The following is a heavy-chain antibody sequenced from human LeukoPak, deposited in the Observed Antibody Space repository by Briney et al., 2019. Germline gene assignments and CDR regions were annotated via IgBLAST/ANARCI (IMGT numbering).Heavy chain of an antibody. Sequence: GGSLRLSCAASGFTFSIYSMNWVRQAPGKGLEWVSGISGSGGATYYADSVKGRFTVSRDDPHNTLYLQMNSVRAEDTAVYFCARGGVDHYGSGTYYLMYYFDHWGQGALVTVSS. J-gene: IGHJ4*02. CDR3: ARGGVDHYGSGTYYLMYYFDH. CDR2: ISGSGGAT. V-gene: IGHV3-23*01. D-gene: IGHD3-10*01. CDR1: GFTFSIYS.